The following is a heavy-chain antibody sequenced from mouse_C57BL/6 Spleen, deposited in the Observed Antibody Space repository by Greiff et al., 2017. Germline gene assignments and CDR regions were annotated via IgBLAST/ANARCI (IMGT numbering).Heavy chain of an antibody. CDR2: INPNNGGT. V-gene: IGHV1-26*01. Sequence: VQLKQSGPELVKPGASVKISCKASGYTFTDYYMNWVKQSHGKSLEWIGDINPNNGGTSYNQKFKGKATLTVDKSSSTAYMELRSLTSEDSAVYYCARGDYYGSSYVEGYFDVWGTGTTVTVSS. J-gene: IGHJ1*03. D-gene: IGHD1-1*01. CDR1: GYTFTDYY. CDR3: ARGDYYGSSYVEGYFDV.